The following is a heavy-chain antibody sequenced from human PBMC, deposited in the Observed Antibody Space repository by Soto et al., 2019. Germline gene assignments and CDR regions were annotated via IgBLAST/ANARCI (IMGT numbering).Heavy chain of an antibody. D-gene: IGHD2-2*01. V-gene: IGHV3-66*01. CDR2: LSNRGDT. CDR1: GFIVSNTY. J-gene: IGHJ3*02. CDR3: AREPRYCRGGSSTSRGDAYDT. Sequence: EVQLVESGGGLVQPGGSLRLSCTASGFIVSNTYVNRVRQAPGKGLEWVSVLSNRGDTHYADSVRGRFRLSRDICDNTLQLQMNNLRVEGTAVYYCAREPRYCRGGSSTSRGDAYDTWGQGTMATASS.